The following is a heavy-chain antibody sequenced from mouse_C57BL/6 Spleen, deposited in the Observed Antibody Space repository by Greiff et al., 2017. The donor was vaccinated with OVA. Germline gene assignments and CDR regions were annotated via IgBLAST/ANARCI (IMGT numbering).Heavy chain of an antibody. CDR2: IDPETGGT. CDR3: TRSTIYYDYDDY. J-gene: IGHJ2*01. D-gene: IGHD2-4*01. CDR1: GYTFTDYE. V-gene: IGHV1-15*01. Sequence: VQLQQSGAELVRPGASVTLSCKASGYTFTDYEMHWVKQTPVHGLEWIGAIDPETGGTAYNQKFKGKAILTADKSSSTAYMELRSLTSEDSAVYYCTRSTIYYDYDDYWGQGTTLTVSS.